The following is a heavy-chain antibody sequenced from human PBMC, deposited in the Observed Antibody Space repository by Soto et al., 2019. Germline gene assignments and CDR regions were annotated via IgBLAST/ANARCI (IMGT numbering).Heavy chain of an antibody. J-gene: IGHJ6*02. CDR3: ARQLYGDYVSYGMDV. CDR2: INSDGSST. Sequence: GGSLRLSCAASGFTFSSYWMHWVRQAPGKGLVWVSRINSDGSSTSYADSVKGRFTISRDNAKNTLYLQMNSLRAEDTAVYYCARQLYGDYVSYGMDVWGQGTTVTVSS. D-gene: IGHD4-17*01. CDR1: GFTFSSYW. V-gene: IGHV3-74*01.